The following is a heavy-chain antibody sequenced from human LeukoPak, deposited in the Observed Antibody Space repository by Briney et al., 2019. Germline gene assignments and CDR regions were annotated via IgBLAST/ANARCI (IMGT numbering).Heavy chain of an antibody. CDR3: ARYATGMGNYFDY. V-gene: IGHV4-38-2*02. D-gene: IGHD3-10*01. J-gene: IGHJ4*02. CDR2: IYHSGST. Sequence: SETLSLTCTVSDYFFSNTYYWGWIRQPPGKGLEWIVNIYHSGSTYYNPSLRSRVTISVDTSKNHFFMKLSSVTAADTAVYYCARYATGMGNYFDYWGQGTLVTVSS. CDR1: DYFFSNTYY.